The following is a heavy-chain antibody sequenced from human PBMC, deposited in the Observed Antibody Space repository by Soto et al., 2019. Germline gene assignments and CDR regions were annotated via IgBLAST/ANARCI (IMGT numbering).Heavy chain of an antibody. J-gene: IGHJ4*02. Sequence: QVQLVESGGGVVQPGRSLRLSCAASGVSFSTFGMHWIRQAPGKGLEWVAVISYDGSNKYYADSAKGRFTISRDTSKNTVFLQMNSLRAEDTAVYYCARDWLTRSFDYWGQGTLVTVSS. V-gene: IGHV3-33*01. CDR3: ARDWLTRSFDY. D-gene: IGHD6-19*01. CDR2: ISYDGSNK. CDR1: GVSFSTFG.